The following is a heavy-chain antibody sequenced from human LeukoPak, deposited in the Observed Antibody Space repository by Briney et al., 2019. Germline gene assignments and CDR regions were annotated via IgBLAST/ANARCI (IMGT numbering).Heavy chain of an antibody. Sequence: ASVKVSCKASGYTFSDFGISWARQAPGQGLEWMGWISAYNGNADYAQKLQGRVTMTTDTSTSTAYMELRSLRSDDTAVYFCARVGGYCSGESCFDYWGQGTLVTVSS. CDR3: ARVGGYCSGESCFDY. J-gene: IGHJ4*02. CDR2: ISAYNGNA. CDR1: GYTFSDFG. V-gene: IGHV1-18*01. D-gene: IGHD2-15*01.